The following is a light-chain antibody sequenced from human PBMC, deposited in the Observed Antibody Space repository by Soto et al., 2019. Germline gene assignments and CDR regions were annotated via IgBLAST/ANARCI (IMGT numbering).Light chain of an antibody. J-gene: IGKJ1*01. CDR2: DAS. CDR3: QQYNSYRGT. Sequence: DIQMTQSPSTLSASVGDRVTITCRASQSISSWLAWYQQKPGKAPKLLIYDASSLESGVPSRFSGSGSGTEFTLTISSLQPDDFATYYCQQYNSYRGTFGQGTKVELK. V-gene: IGKV1-5*01. CDR1: QSISSW.